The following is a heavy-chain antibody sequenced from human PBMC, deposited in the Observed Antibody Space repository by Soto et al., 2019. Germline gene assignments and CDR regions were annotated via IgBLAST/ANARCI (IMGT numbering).Heavy chain of an antibody. CDR3: AREIVTAGGSNYSDP. V-gene: IGHV4-4*02. Sequence: PSETLSLTCGVSGGTVASSHWWSWVRQSPSRGLEWIGNVYHTGDTNFNPSLQSRVTFSVDKSNNQFSLRLTSLTAADTAVYFCAREIVTAGGSNYSDPWGPGTLVTVSS. J-gene: IGHJ5*02. D-gene: IGHD2-21*02. CDR1: GGTVASSHW. CDR2: VYHTGDT.